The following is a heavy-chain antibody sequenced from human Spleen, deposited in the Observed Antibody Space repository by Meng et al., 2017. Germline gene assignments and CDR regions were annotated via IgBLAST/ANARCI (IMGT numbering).Heavy chain of an antibody. J-gene: IGHJ4*02. D-gene: IGHD3-22*01. V-gene: IGHV3-21*04. CDR2: ISSGSPYI. CDR3: LIDHDSSTYSFKL. CDR1: GFTFRSYS. Sequence: GESLKISCAASGFTFRSYSMNWVRQAPGKGLEWVSCISSGSPYIYYADSVTGRFTISRDNSKGTLFLQVNNLRAEDTALYHCLIDHDSSTYSFKLWGQGTVVTVSS.